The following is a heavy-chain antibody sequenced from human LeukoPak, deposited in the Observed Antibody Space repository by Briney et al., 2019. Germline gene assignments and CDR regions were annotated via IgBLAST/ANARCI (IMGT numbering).Heavy chain of an antibody. CDR3: ATAPGDYYDSSGYYYYLDY. J-gene: IGHJ4*02. CDR1: GFTFSSYS. V-gene: IGHV3-21*01. Sequence: GGSLRLSCAASGFTFSSYSMNWVRQAPGKGLEWVSSISSSSSYIYYADSVKGRFTISSDNAKNSLYLLMNSLRAEDTAVYCCATAPGDYYDSSGYYYYLDYWGQGTLVTVSS. D-gene: IGHD3-22*01. CDR2: ISSSSSYI.